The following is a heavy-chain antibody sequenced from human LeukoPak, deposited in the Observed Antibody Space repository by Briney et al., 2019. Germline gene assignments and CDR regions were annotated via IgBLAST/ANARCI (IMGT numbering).Heavy chain of an antibody. CDR1: GFTFDDYA. CDR2: ISWNSGSI. J-gene: IGHJ6*03. Sequence: GRSLRLSCAASGFTFDDYAMHWVRQAPGKGLEWVSGISWNSGSIGYADSEKGRLTISRDNAKNSLYPQMNSLRAEDTALYYCAKDRALVVPAAMLDYYYYMDVWGKGTTVTVSS. V-gene: IGHV3-9*01. D-gene: IGHD2-2*01. CDR3: AKDRALVVPAAMLDYYYYMDV.